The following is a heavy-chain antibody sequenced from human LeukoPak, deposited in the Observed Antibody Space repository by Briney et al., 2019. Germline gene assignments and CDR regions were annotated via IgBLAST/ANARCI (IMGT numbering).Heavy chain of an antibody. CDR1: GYTFTGYY. CDR2: INPNSGGT. CDR3: ARVPPRLLWFGEPGDY. V-gene: IGHV1-2*02. D-gene: IGHD3-10*01. Sequence: ASVKVSCKAPGYTFTGYYIHWVRQAPGQGLEWMGWINPNSGGTNYAQKFQGRVTMTRDTSISTAYMELSRLRSDDTAVYYCARVPPRLLWFGEPGDYWGQGTLVTVSS. J-gene: IGHJ4*02.